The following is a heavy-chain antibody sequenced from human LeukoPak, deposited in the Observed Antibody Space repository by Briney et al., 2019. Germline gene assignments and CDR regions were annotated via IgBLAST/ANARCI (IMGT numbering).Heavy chain of an antibody. CDR2: IYYSGST. V-gene: IGHV4-39*01. Sequence: SETLSLTCTVSGDSISGTNYYWGWIRQPPGKGLEWIGSIYYSGSTYYKLSLKSRVTISVDTSKNQFSLKLSSVTAADTAVYYSARHVAYSSSPRFYFDYWGQGTLVTVSS. J-gene: IGHJ4*02. CDR1: GDSISGTNYY. CDR3: ARHVAYSSSPRFYFDY. D-gene: IGHD6-6*01.